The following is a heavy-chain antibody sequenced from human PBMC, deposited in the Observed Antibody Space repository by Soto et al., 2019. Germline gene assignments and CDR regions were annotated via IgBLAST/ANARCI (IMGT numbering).Heavy chain of an antibody. CDR2: MSPNSGYT. D-gene: IGHD3-3*01. CDR3: ARGVNDFGVVTLDY. J-gene: IGHJ4*02. CDR1: GYTFTSYD. Sequence: QVQLVQSGAEVKKPGASVKVSYKASGYTFTSYDINWVRQATGQGLEWMGWMSPNSGYTGCAQKFQGRVTMTRNTSISTAYMELSSLRSGDTAVYYCARGVNDFGVVTLDYWGQGALVTVSS. V-gene: IGHV1-8*01.